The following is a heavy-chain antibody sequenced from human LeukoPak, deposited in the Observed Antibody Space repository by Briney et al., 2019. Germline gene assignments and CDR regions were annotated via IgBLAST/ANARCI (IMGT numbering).Heavy chain of an antibody. J-gene: IGHJ6*03. CDR2: ISSSSSYI. V-gene: IGHV3-21*01. CDR3: AKPDLKWWNCRGNYYYYYMDV. CDR1: GFTFSSYS. D-gene: IGHD2-15*01. Sequence: GGSLRLSCAASGFTFSSYSMNWVRQAPGKGLEWVSSISSSSSYIYYADSVKGRFTISRDNAKNSLYLQMNSLRAEDTAVYYCAKPDLKWWNCRGNYYYYYMDVWGKGTTVTVSS.